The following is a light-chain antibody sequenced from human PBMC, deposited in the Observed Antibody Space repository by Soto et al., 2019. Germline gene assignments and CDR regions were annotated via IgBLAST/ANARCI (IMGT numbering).Light chain of an antibody. Sequence: DIQMTQSPSILYASVGDRVTITCRATQRSGTSLAWYQQNPGKPPRLLLYRASSLERGVPSRFSGSGSGAEFSLTISSLQPDDVATYYCQQYYAYSPYTFGQGTKLEI. J-gene: IGKJ2*01. CDR2: RAS. CDR1: QRSGTS. CDR3: QQYYAYSPYT. V-gene: IGKV1-5*03.